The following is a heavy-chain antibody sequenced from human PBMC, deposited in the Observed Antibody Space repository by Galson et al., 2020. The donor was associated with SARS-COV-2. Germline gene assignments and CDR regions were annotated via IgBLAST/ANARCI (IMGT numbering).Heavy chain of an antibody. CDR3: TRPRGSYGGNYIDY. CDR2: IHPAASDT. Sequence: GESLKISCKGSGYSFSSYWIGWVRQMPGKGLEWMGIIHPAASDTRYSPSFQGQVTISVDKSINTAYLQWSSLKASDTAMFYCTRPRGSYGGNYIDYWGQGTLVTVSS. D-gene: IGHD1-26*01. CDR1: GYSFSSYW. J-gene: IGHJ4*02. V-gene: IGHV5-51*01.